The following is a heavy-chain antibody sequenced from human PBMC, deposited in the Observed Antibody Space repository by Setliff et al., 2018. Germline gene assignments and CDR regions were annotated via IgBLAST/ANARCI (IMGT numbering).Heavy chain of an antibody. V-gene: IGHV4-59*11. J-gene: IGHJ4*02. CDR3: ARDAGGTIRIVVFDY. Sequence: PSETLSLTCTVSGGSISSHYWSWIRPPPGKGLEWIGSIYCSGSTNYNPSLKRRVTISVDTSKNQVSLKLSSVTASATAVYYCARDAGGTIRIVVFDYWGQGTLVTVSS. CDR1: GGSISSHY. CDR2: IYCSGST. D-gene: IGHD3-16*01.